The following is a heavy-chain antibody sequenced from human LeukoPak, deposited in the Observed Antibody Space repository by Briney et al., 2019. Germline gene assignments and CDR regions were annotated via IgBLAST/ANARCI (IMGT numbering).Heavy chain of an antibody. CDR1: GLTLNSYG. V-gene: IGHV3-30*18. CDR2: ISNDGSNK. D-gene: IGHD3-22*01. J-gene: IGHJ4*02. Sequence: GSLRLSCVASGLTLNSYGMHWVRQAPGKGLEWVAAISNDGSNKCYGDSVKGRFTISRDNPKNTVYLQMNSLRAEDTAVYYCTKDRYCDSTSCPTDYWGQGTLVIVSS. CDR3: TKDRYCDSTSCPTDY.